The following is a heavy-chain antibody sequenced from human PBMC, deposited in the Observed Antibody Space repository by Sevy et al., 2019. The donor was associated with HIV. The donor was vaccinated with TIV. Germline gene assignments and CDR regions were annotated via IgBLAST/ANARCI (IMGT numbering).Heavy chain of an antibody. CDR2: LIPILGTI. CDR1: GGTFNNYA. Sequence: ASVKISCKASGGTFNNYAFSWVRQAPGQGLEWVGGLIPILGTINYAKQFQGRVTMTEDGSADTVYMKLSSLRSEDTAVYFCAKDLMDATNGFDNWGQGTLVTVSS. CDR3: AKDLMDATNGFDN. J-gene: IGHJ4*02. V-gene: IGHV1-69*13. D-gene: IGHD2-8*01.